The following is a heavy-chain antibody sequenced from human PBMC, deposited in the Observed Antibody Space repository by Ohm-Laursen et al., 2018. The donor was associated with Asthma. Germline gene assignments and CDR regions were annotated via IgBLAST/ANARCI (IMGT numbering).Heavy chain of an antibody. J-gene: IGHJ4*02. CDR1: GGSIRSDGNY. V-gene: IGHV4-31*03. D-gene: IGHD3-9*01. CDR3: VREDFDWPPGYCDY. CDR2: IYYTGST. Sequence: TLSLTCTVSGGSIRSDGNYWSWIRLPPGKGLEWIGYIYYTGSTNSNPSLKSRVTISIDTSKNQFSLKLSSVTVADTAVYYCVREDFDWPPGYCDYWGQGTLVTVSS.